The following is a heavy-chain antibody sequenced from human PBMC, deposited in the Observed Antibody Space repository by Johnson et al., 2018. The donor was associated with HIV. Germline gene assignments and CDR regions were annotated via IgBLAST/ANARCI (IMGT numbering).Heavy chain of an antibody. Sequence: QVQLVESGGGVVQPGRSLRLSCAASGFTFSSYAMHWVRQAPGKGLEWVALISYDGSNKYYADSVKGRFTISRDNSKNTVYLQMNSLRADDTAMYYCARPLDWKDLSDALDIWGQGTMVSVSS. V-gene: IGHV3-30*04. CDR3: ARPLDWKDLSDALDI. CDR2: ISYDGSNK. CDR1: GFTFSSYA. D-gene: IGHD1-1*01. J-gene: IGHJ3*02.